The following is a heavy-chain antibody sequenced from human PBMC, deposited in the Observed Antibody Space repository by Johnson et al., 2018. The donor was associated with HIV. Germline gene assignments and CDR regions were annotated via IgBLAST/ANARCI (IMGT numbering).Heavy chain of an antibody. J-gene: IGHJ3*02. Sequence: QVQLVESGGGLVQPGKSLTLSCVVSGLSFSNFGIHWVRQAPGKGPEWVAVISFDGNLKKYADSVKGRFTISRDNSKNTLYLQMNSLRADDTAVYYCARGGPCERAGFDIWGQGTVVTVSS. CDR3: ARGGPCERAGFDI. CDR1: GLSFSNFG. V-gene: IGHV3-33*08. CDR2: ISFDGNLK.